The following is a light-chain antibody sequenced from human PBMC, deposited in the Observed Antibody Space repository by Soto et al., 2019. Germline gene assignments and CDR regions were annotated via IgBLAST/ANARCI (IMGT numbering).Light chain of an antibody. Sequence: EVVMRQSPATLSVSSGEGATLSCRASQGIGDTLAWHQHKPGQTPRLLIYDTSTRATGVPTRFSGSRSGAEFTLTINSLQSEDFAVYYCQPYNNWPLTFGGGTKVDIK. J-gene: IGKJ4*01. CDR2: DTS. CDR3: QPYNNWPLT. V-gene: IGKV3-15*01. CDR1: QGIGDT.